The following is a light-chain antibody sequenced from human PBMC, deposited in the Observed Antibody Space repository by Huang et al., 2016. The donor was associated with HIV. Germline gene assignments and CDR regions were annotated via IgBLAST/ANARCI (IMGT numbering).Light chain of an antibody. CDR2: AAS. J-gene: IGKJ1*01. CDR3: QQSYNTPRT. V-gene: IGKV1-39*01. CDR1: QSIRSY. Sequence: DIQMTQSPSSLSASVGDRVTITCRASQSIRSYLNWYQQKPGKSTKHLMHAASSLQSGVPSRFSGSGSWTAFTHTITNMQPEDFATYYCQQSYNTPRTFGQGTKVDFK.